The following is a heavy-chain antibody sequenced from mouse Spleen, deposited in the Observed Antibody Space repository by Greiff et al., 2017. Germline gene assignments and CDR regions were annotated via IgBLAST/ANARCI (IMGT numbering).Heavy chain of an antibody. Sequence: QVQLQQSGPELVKPGASVKISCKASGYAFSSSWMNWVKQRPGKGLEWIGRIYPGDGDTNYNEKFKSKATLTVDTSSSTAYMQLSSLTSEDSAVYYCARRYDGYSSWFAYWGQGTLVTVSA. CDR3: ARRYDGYSSWFAY. CDR1: GYAFSSSW. V-gene: IGHV1-82*01. CDR2: IYPGDGDT. J-gene: IGHJ3*01. D-gene: IGHD2-3*01.